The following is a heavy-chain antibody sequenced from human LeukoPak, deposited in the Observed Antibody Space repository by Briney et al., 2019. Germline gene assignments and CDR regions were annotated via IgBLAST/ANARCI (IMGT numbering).Heavy chain of an antibody. V-gene: IGHV4-34*01. Sequence: SETLSLTCAVYGGSFSGYYWSWIRQPPGKGLEWIGEINHSVSTNYNPSLKSRVTISVDTSKNQFSLKLSSVTAADTAVYYCARGRVYYYGSGSYNYWGQGTLVTVSS. J-gene: IGHJ4*02. CDR1: GGSFSGYY. CDR2: INHSVST. D-gene: IGHD3-10*01. CDR3: ARGRVYYYGSGSYNY.